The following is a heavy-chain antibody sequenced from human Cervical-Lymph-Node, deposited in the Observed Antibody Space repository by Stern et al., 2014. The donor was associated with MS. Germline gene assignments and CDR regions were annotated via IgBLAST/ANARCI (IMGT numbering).Heavy chain of an antibody. Sequence: QVQLQESGPGLVKPSETLSLTCTVSGGSISSNYWSWIRQPPGKGLEWIGYLYYSGNTNYNPSLKSRVTTSVDTSNNNFSPSLSSVPAADTAVYYCARHGPPRRRDDSNHPNFDYWGPGTLVAVSS. J-gene: IGHJ4*02. CDR2: LYYSGNT. V-gene: IGHV4-59*08. CDR1: GGSISSNY. D-gene: IGHD5-24*01. CDR3: ARHGPPRRRDDSNHPNFDY.